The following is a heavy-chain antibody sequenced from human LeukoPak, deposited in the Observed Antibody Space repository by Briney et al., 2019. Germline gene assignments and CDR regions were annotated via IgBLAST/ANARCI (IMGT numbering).Heavy chain of an antibody. CDR1: GFTFSSYE. V-gene: IGHV3-48*03. J-gene: IGHJ4*02. CDR2: ISSSGSTI. CDR3: ARASPTPTGALPIGY. D-gene: IGHD1-14*01. Sequence: GGSLRLSCAASGFTFSSYEMNWVRQAPGKGLEWVSYISSSGSTIYYADSVKGRFTISRDNAKNSLYLQMNSLRAEDTAVYYCARASPTPTGALPIGYWGQGTLVTVSS.